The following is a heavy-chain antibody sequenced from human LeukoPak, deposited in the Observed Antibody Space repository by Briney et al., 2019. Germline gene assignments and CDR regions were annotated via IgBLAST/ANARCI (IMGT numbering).Heavy chain of an antibody. CDR2: IYHSGST. D-gene: IGHD2-15*01. J-gene: IGHJ4*02. CDR1: GDSITNSNW. CDR3: ARDYLLGYCSGGSCSERDY. V-gene: IGHV4-4*02. Sequence: SETLSLTCAVSGDSITNSNWWSWVRQPPGKGLEWIGEIYHSGSTYYNPSLKSRVTISVDTSKNQFSLKLSSVTAADTAVYYCARDYLLGYCSGGSCSERDYWGQGTLVTVSS.